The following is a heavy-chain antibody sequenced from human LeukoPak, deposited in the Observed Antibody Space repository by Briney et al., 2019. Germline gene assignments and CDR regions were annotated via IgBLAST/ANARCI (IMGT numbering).Heavy chain of an antibody. CDR3: ARLRFLEWLLDGMDV. CDR2: MNPNSGNT. V-gene: IGHV1-8*01. Sequence: ASVKVSCKAFGYTFTSYDINWVRQATGQGLEWMGWMNPNSGNTGYAQKFQGRVTMTRNTSISTAYMELSSLRSEDTAVYYCARLRFLEWLLDGMDVWGQGTTVTVSS. D-gene: IGHD3-3*01. J-gene: IGHJ6*02. CDR1: GYTFTSYD.